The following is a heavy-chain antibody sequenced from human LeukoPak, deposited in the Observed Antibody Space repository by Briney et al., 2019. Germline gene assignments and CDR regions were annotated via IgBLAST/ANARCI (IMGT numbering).Heavy chain of an antibody. D-gene: IGHD3-22*01. CDR1: GYSFTSYW. Sequence: GESLKISCKGSGYSFTSYWIGWVRQMPGKGLEWMGIIYPGDSDTRYSPSFQGQVTISADKSISTAYLQWSSLKASETAMYYCARLKEDYYDSSGYYLGHYFDYWGQGTLVTVSS. CDR3: ARLKEDYYDSSGYYLGHYFDY. CDR2: IYPGDSDT. J-gene: IGHJ4*02. V-gene: IGHV5-51*01.